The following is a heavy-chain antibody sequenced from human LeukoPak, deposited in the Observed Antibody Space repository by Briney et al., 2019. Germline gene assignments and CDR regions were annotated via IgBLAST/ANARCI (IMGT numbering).Heavy chain of an antibody. CDR2: IYPGDSDT. Sequence: GESLKISCKGSGYSFTGYWIGWVRQMPGKGLEWMGIIYPGDSDTRYSPSFQGQVTISADKSISTAYLQWSSLKASDTAMYYCARVPRYCSGGSCRASSFDYWGQGTLVTVSS. D-gene: IGHD2-15*01. V-gene: IGHV5-51*01. CDR3: ARVPRYCSGGSCRASSFDY. CDR1: GYSFTGYW. J-gene: IGHJ4*02.